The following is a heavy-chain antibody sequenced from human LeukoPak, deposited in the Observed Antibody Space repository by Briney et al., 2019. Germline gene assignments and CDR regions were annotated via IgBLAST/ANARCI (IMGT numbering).Heavy chain of an antibody. Sequence: GGSLRLSCAASGFTFSDYYMSWVRQAPGKGLEWVANIKEDGSEKYYVDSVKGRFTISRDNAKNSLYLQMNSLRSEDTAVYYCAMGGGRSTNPMVRGVIPLGYWGQGTLVTVSS. CDR1: GFTFSDYY. D-gene: IGHD3-10*01. CDR2: IKEDGSEK. V-gene: IGHV3-7*03. CDR3: AMGGGRSTNPMVRGVIPLGY. J-gene: IGHJ4*02.